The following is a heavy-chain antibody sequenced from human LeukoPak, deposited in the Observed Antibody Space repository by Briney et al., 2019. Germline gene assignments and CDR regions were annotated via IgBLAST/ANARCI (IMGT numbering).Heavy chain of an antibody. CDR3: ARDLYDSSGQPNDY. CDR2: IYSGGST. J-gene: IGHJ4*02. Sequence: GGSLRLSCAASGFTVSSNYMSWVRQAPGKGLEWVSAIYSGGSTYYADSVKGRFTISRDNYKNTLYLQMNSLRAEDTAVYYCARDLYDSSGQPNDYWGQGTLVTVSS. CDR1: GFTVSSNY. D-gene: IGHD3-22*01. V-gene: IGHV3-66*02.